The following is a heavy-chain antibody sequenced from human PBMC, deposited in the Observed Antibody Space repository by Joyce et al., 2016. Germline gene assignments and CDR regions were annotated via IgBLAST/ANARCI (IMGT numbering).Heavy chain of an antibody. V-gene: IGHV3-21*02. CDR1: GFMFSTSS. J-gene: IGHJ6*02. Sequence: EVQLVESGGGLVKPGGSLKISCAASGFMFSTSSMSWFRQAAGKGLERVSAISGDRRFTFDADSVRGRFTVSRDNAENSLYLQMKSLRVEDTAVYFCARGGLVYDYSMDVWGQGTTVIVSS. CDR2: ISGDRRFT. D-gene: IGHD2-21*01. CDR3: ARGGLVYDYSMDV.